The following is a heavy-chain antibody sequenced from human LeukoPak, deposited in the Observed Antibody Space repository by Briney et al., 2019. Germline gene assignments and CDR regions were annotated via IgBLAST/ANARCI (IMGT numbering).Heavy chain of an antibody. J-gene: IGHJ4*02. CDR3: ATHILEVYDFWRGLDY. CDR2: ISAYNGNT. V-gene: IGHV1-18*01. Sequence: ASVKVSCKASGYTFTSYGISWVRQAPGQGLEWMGWISAYNGNTNYAQKLQGRVTMTTDTSTSTAYMELRSLRSDDTAVYYCATHILEVYDFWRGLDYWGQGTLVTVSS. CDR1: GYTFTSYG. D-gene: IGHD3-3*01.